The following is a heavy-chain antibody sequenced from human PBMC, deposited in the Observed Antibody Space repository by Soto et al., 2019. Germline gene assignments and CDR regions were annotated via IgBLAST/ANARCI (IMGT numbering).Heavy chain of an antibody. Sequence: SETLSLTCTVSGGSISSYYWSWIRQPPGKGLEWIGYIYYSGSTNYNPSLKSRVTISVDTSKNQFSLKLSSVTAADTAVYYCARGSSSWDHDAFDIWGQGTMVTVSS. CDR1: GGSISSYY. J-gene: IGHJ3*02. V-gene: IGHV4-59*08. CDR3: ARGSSSWDHDAFDI. CDR2: IYYSGST. D-gene: IGHD6-13*01.